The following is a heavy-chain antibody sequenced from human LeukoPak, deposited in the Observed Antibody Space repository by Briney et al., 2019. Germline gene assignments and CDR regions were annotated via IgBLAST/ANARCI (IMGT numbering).Heavy chain of an antibody. CDR2: IYYSGST. J-gene: IGHJ3*02. V-gene: IGHV4-39*01. Sequence: SETLSLTCTVSGGSISSSSYYWGWIRQPPVKGLEWIGSIYYSGSTYYNPSLKSRVTISVDTSKNQFSLKLSSVTAADTAVYYCARSRVIRYFDWSNAFDIWGQGTMVTVSS. CDR1: GGSISSSSYY. D-gene: IGHD3-9*01. CDR3: ARSRVIRYFDWSNAFDI.